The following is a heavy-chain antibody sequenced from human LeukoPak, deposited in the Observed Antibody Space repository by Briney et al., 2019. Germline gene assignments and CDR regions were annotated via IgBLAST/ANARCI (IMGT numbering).Heavy chain of an antibody. CDR1: GFTFSGYS. Sequence: PGGSLKLSCAASGFTFSGYSMNWVRQAPGKGLEWVSSISSSSSYIYYADSVKGRFTISRDNAKNSLYLQMNSLRAEDTAVYYCARDQRHYYDSSGYYFRGGFDYWGQGTLVTVSS. J-gene: IGHJ4*02. CDR3: ARDQRHYYDSSGYYFRGGFDY. V-gene: IGHV3-21*01. D-gene: IGHD3-22*01. CDR2: ISSSSSYI.